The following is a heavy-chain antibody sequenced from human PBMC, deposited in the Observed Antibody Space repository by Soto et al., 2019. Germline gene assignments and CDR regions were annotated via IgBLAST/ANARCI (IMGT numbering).Heavy chain of an antibody. CDR1: GYSFTSYW. CDR3: ASSVFLFLSISWYQGPKEPWEGMAV. J-gene: IGHJ6*02. V-gene: IGHV5-51*01. D-gene: IGHD6-13*01. Sequence: GESLKISCKGSGYSFTSYWIGWVRQMPGKCLEWMGIIYPGDSDTRYSPSFQGQVTISADKSISTAYLQWSSLKASDTAMYYCASSVFLFLSISWYQGPKEPWEGMAVWGQGTTVTVSS. CDR2: IYPGDSDT.